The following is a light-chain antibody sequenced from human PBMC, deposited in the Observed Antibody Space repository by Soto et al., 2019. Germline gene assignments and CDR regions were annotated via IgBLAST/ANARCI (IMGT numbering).Light chain of an antibody. V-gene: IGKV1-12*01. J-gene: IGKJ4*01. Sequence: DIQMTQSPSSVSAFVGDSVTITCRASQGITSWLAWYQQKPGKAPELLIYAASSLQSGVPSRFSGSGSGTGFTLTISSLQPEDSATYYCQQAATFPLIFGGGPKVEIK. CDR1: QGITSW. CDR2: AAS. CDR3: QQAATFPLI.